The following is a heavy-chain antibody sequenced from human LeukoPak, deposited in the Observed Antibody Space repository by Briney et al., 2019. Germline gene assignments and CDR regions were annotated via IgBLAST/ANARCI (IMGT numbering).Heavy chain of an antibody. CDR2: IYYSGST. V-gene: IGHV4-59*01. J-gene: IGHJ4*02. D-gene: IGHD2-15*01. Sequence: SETLSLTCTVSVDSISSYYWSWIRQPPGKGLEWIGYIYYSGSTNYNPSLKSRVTISVDTSKNQFSLKLSSVTAADTAVYYCAREVAASFDYWGQGTLVTVSS. CDR1: VDSISSYY. CDR3: AREVAASFDY.